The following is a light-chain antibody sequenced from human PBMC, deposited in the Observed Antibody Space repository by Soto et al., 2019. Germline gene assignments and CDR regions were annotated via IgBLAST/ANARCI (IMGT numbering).Light chain of an antibody. J-gene: IGKJ5*01. CDR2: GAS. CDR3: QQYGGSSLII. CDR1: QSVSSSY. Sequence: ETVLTQSPGTLSLSPGERVTLSCRTSQSVSSSYLAWYQQKPGQAPRLLMYGASNRASGIPDRFSGSGSGTDFTPTISRLEPQAFAVYYCQQYGGSSLIIFGQGTRLEIK. V-gene: IGKV3-20*01.